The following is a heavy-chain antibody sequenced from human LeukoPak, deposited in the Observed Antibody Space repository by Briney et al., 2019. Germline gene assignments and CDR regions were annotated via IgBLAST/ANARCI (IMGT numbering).Heavy chain of an antibody. J-gene: IGHJ4*02. CDR3: AREGNYGDYDYF. CDR1: GFTFSSYW. CDR2: IKQDGNEK. Sequence: GGSLRLSCAAFGFTFSSYWMSWVRQAPGKGLEWVANIKQDGNEKYYVDSVKGRFTISRDNAKNSLYLQMNSLRAEDTAVYFCAREGNYGDYDYFWGQGTLVTVSS. V-gene: IGHV3-7*01. D-gene: IGHD4-17*01.